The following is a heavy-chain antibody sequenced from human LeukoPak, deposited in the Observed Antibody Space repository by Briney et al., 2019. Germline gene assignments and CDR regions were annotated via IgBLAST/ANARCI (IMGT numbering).Heavy chain of an antibody. D-gene: IGHD2-2*01. V-gene: IGHV3-23*01. J-gene: IGHJ4*02. CDR1: GFTFSSYS. CDR2: ISGSGGST. Sequence: GGSLRLSCAASGFTFSSYSMNWVRQAPGKGLEWVSAISGSGGSTYYADSVKGRFTISRDNSKNTLYLQMNSLRAEDTAVYYCAKRYQLLSTHLDYWGQGTLVTVSS. CDR3: AKRYQLLSTHLDY.